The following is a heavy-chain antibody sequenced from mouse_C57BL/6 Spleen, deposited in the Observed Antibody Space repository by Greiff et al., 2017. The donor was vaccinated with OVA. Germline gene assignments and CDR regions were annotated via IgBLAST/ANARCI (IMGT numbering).Heavy chain of an antibody. CDR3: ARDYYDYEPWFAY. CDR1: GYTFTDYN. D-gene: IGHD2-4*01. Sequence: DVQLQESGPELVKPGASVKMSCKASGYTFTDYNMHWVKQSHGKSLEWIGYINPNNGGTSYNQKFKGKATLTVNKSSSTAYMELRSLTSEDSAVYYCARDYYDYEPWFAYWGQGTLVTVSA. CDR2: INPNNGGT. V-gene: IGHV1-22*01. J-gene: IGHJ3*01.